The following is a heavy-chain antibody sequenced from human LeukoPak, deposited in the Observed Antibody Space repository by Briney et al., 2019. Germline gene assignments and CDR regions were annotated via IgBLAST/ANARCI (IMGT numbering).Heavy chain of an antibody. J-gene: IGHJ6*02. V-gene: IGHV7-4-1*02. Sequence: ASVKVSCKASGYTFTSYAMNWVRQAPGQGLEWMGWINTNTGNPTYAQGFTGRFVFSLDTSVSTAYLQISSLKAEDTAVYYCARDPLLWFERYYYYYYGMDVWGQGTTVTVSS. CDR1: GYTFTSYA. D-gene: IGHD3-10*01. CDR3: ARDPLLWFERYYYYYYGMDV. CDR2: INTNTGNP.